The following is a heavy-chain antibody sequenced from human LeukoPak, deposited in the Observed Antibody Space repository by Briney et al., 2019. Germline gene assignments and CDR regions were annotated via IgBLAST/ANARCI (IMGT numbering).Heavy chain of an antibody. CDR3: AKDLTSGIAVAGFDY. Sequence: PGGSLRLSCAASGFTFSSYGMHWVRQAPGKGLEWVAFIRYDGSNKYYADSVKGRFTISRDNSKNTLYLQMNSLRAEDTAVYYCAKDLTSGIAVAGFDYWGQGTLVTVSS. CDR2: IRYDGSNK. J-gene: IGHJ4*02. V-gene: IGHV3-30*02. D-gene: IGHD6-19*01. CDR1: GFTFSSYG.